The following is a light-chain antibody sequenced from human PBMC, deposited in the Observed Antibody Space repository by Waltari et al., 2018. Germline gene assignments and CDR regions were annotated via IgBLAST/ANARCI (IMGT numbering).Light chain of an antibody. J-gene: IGLJ2*01. CDR3: SSYTNSGNVV. CDR1: SSDIGRYNY. Sequence: QSALTQPASVSGSPGQAITISCTGTSSDIGRYNYVSWYQQHPGNAPKLGISEVSNRPSGVSNRFSGSKSGNTASLTISGLQAEDGAHYYCSSYTNSGNVVFGGGTKLTVL. CDR2: EVS. V-gene: IGLV2-14*01.